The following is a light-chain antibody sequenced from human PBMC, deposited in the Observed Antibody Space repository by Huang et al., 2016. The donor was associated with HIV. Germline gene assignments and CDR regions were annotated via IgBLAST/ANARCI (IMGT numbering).Light chain of an antibody. Sequence: AIQLTQSPSSLSASVGDRVTITCRASQDITNDLGWYQQKPGIAPKLLFSAASTLRSGVPSRFSGSGSGTDFTLTISSLQPEDFATYFCLQDFNYPRTFGQGTRVEIK. V-gene: IGKV1-6*02. CDR2: AAS. CDR1: QDITND. CDR3: LQDFNYPRT. J-gene: IGKJ1*01.